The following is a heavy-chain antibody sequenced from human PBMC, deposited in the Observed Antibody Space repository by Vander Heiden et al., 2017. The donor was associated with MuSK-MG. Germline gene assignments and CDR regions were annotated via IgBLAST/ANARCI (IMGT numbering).Heavy chain of an antibody. CDR2: ISWNSDTI. CDR1: GFTFDDFA. J-gene: IGHJ5*02. Sequence: EVQLVESGGGLVQPGRSLRRSFAASGFTFDDFAMHWVRQAPGKGLEWVSGISWNSDTIAYADSVKGRFTISRDNAKNSLYLQMNSLRAEDTALYYCLRDGWLKIWGGWFDPWGQGTLVTVSS. V-gene: IGHV3-9*01. CDR3: LRDGWLKIWGGWFDP. D-gene: IGHD5-12*01.